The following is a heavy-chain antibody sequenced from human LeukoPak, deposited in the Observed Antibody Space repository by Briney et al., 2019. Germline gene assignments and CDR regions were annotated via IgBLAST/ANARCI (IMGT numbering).Heavy chain of an antibody. D-gene: IGHD5-18*01. CDR2: IYYSKNT. J-gene: IGHJ4*02. CDR1: GGSISSSSAY. CDR3: VSPRGFSYGYFDY. V-gene: IGHV4-39*01. Sequence: SETLSLTCTVSGGSISSSSAYWGWIRQPPGKGLEWIGTIYYSKNTYYNPSLKSRVTISADTSKNQFSLTLGSVSATDTAVYYCVSPRGFSYGYFDYWGQGTLVTVSS.